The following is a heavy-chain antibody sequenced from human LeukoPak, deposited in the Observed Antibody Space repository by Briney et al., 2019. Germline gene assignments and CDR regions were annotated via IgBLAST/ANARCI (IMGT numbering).Heavy chain of an antibody. CDR3: ARDFSVAGHPPYFDY. D-gene: IGHD6-19*01. Sequence: GASVKVSCKASGYTFTSYYMHWVRQAPGPGLEWMGIINPSGGSTSYTQKFQGRVTMTRDMSTSTVYMELSSLRSEDTAVYYCARDFSVAGHPPYFDYWGQGTLVAVSS. CDR2: INPSGGST. CDR1: GYTFTSYY. J-gene: IGHJ4*02. V-gene: IGHV1-46*01.